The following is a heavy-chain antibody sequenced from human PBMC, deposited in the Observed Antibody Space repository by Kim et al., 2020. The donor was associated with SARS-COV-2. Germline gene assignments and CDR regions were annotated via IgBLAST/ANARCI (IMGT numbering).Heavy chain of an antibody. CDR1: GYTFTSYG. Sequence: ASVKVSCKASGYTFTSYGISWVRQAPGQGLEWMGWISAYNGSTNYAQKLQGRVTMTTDTSTSTAYMELRSLRSDDTAVYYCARVDGVAVATARYGMDVWGQGTTVTVSS. CDR3: ARVDGVAVATARYGMDV. D-gene: IGHD5-12*01. J-gene: IGHJ6*02. CDR2: ISAYNGST. V-gene: IGHV1-18*01.